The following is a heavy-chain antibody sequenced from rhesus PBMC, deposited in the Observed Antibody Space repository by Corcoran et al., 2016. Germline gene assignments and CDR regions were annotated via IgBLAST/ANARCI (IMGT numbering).Heavy chain of an antibody. CDR1: GFTFGSYA. D-gene: IGHD1-14*01. J-gene: IGHJ6*01. V-gene: IGHV1-198*02. CDR3: ARGLERRYYYGLDS. Sequence: QVQLVQSGAEVKKPGASVKVSCKASGFTFGSYAISGGRQAPGQWLEWMGMIIDLVVKTNYAEKSQGRVTITAGTSTSTAYMELSSLRSEDTAVYYCARGLERRYYYGLDSWGQGVVVTVSS. CDR2: IIDLVVKT.